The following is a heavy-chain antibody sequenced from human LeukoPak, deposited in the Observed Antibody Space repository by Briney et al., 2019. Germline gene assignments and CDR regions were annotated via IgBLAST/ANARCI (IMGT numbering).Heavy chain of an antibody. V-gene: IGHV3-64*01. CDR1: GFTFSSYA. CDR3: AKDRETTASGTFDY. CDR2: ISSNGGST. J-gene: IGHJ4*02. D-gene: IGHD6-13*01. Sequence: GGSLRLSCAASGFTFSSYAMHWVRQAPGKGLEYVSAISSNGGSTYYANSVKGRFTISRDNSNNTLFLQMNILRADDTAVYYCAKDRETTASGTFDYWGQGALVTVSS.